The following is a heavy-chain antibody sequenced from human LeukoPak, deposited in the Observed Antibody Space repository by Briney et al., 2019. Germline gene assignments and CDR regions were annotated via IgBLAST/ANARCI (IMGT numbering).Heavy chain of an antibody. CDR2: ISSSSSYI. Sequence: GGSLRLSCAASGFTFSSYSMNWVRPAPGKGLEWVSSISSSSSYIYYADSVKGRLTLSRDNAKNSLYLQMNSLRAEDSAVYYCARVLDYYYDSSVLMDYWGQGTLVTVSS. D-gene: IGHD3-22*01. CDR1: GFTFSSYS. J-gene: IGHJ4*02. V-gene: IGHV3-21*01. CDR3: ARVLDYYYDSSVLMDY.